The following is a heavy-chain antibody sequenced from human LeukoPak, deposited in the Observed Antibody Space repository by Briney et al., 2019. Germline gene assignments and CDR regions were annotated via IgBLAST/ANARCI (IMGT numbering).Heavy chain of an antibody. CDR3: ARGGSPYNWFDP. V-gene: IGHV1-69*04. Sequence: ASVKVSCKASGGTFSSYAISWVRQAPGQGLEWMGRIIPILGIANYAQKFQGRVTITADKSTSTAYMELSSLRSEDTAVYYCARGGSPYNWFDPWGQGTLVTVSS. D-gene: IGHD6-6*01. CDR1: GGTFSSYA. CDR2: IIPILGIA. J-gene: IGHJ5*02.